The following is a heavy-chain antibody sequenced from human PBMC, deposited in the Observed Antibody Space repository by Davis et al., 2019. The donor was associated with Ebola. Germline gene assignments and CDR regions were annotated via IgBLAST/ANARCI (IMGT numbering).Heavy chain of an antibody. V-gene: IGHV4-59*02. Sequence: GSLRLSCSVSGGSVKSHYWSWIRQPPGKGLEWIGYFFYSGNTNYNPSLISRVTISVDTSTNQVSLKLKSVTTADTAVYYCAVLAGYWGQGTLVTVSS. J-gene: IGHJ4*02. CDR2: FFYSGNT. CDR3: AVLAGY. CDR1: GGSVKSHY.